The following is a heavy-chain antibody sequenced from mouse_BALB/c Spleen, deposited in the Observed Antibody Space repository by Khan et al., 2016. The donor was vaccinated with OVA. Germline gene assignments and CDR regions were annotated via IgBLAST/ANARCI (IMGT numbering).Heavy chain of an antibody. CDR2: INPSNGYT. Sequence: VELVESGAELARPGASVKMSCKASGYTFTSYTIHWIKKRPGQGLEWIGYINPSNGYTNYNQKFKDKATLTPAKSSTTAYLQLSSLTSDDSAVYNCVRDGAYHRNDGWFAYWGQGTLVTVSA. CDR3: VRDGAYHRNDGWFAY. D-gene: IGHD2-14*01. V-gene: IGHV1-4*01. CDR1: GYTFTSYT. J-gene: IGHJ3*01.